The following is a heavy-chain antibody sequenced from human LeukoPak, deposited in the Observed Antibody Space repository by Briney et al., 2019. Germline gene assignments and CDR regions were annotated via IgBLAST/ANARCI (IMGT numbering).Heavy chain of an antibody. Sequence: SVKVSCKASGGTFSSYAISWVRQAPGQGLEWMGRIIPILGIANYAQKFQGRVTITADKSTSTAYMELSSLGSEDTAVYYCAELGTYYFDYWGQGTLVTVSS. J-gene: IGHJ4*02. CDR3: AELGTYYFDY. D-gene: IGHD1-7*01. CDR2: IIPILGIA. CDR1: GGTFSSYA. V-gene: IGHV1-69*04.